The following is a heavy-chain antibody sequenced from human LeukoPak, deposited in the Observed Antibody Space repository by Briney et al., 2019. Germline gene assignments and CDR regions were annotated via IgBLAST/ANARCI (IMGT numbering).Heavy chain of an antibody. CDR2: ISGSGGST. Sequence: GGSLRLSCAASGFTFSSYAMSWVRQAPGKGLEWVSAISGSGGSTYYADPVKGRFTIARDNSKNTLYLQMNSLRAEDTAVYYCAKDPLCGGDCYYEFDYWGQGTLVTVSS. CDR3: AKDPLCGGDCYYEFDY. CDR1: GFTFSSYA. V-gene: IGHV3-23*01. J-gene: IGHJ4*02. D-gene: IGHD2-21*02.